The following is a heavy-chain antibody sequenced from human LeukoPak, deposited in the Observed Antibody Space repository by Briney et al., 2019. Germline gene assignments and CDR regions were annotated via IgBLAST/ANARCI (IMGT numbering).Heavy chain of an antibody. Sequence: SVTVSCKASGGTFSSYAISWVRQAPGQGLEWMGGIIPIFGTANYAQKFQGRVTITADESTSTAYMELSSLRSEDTAVYYCARDDDYSGSRGRPRAFDIWGQGTMVTVSS. CDR3: ARDDDYSGSRGRPRAFDI. D-gene: IGHD1-26*01. J-gene: IGHJ3*02. V-gene: IGHV1-69*13. CDR1: GGTFSSYA. CDR2: IIPIFGTA.